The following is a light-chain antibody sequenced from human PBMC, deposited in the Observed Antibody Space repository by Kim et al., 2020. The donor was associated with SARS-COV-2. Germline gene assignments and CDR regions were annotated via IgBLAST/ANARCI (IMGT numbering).Light chain of an antibody. CDR2: DVS. CDR1: SSDVGGYNY. J-gene: IGLJ2*01. V-gene: IGLV2-14*03. CDR3: SSYTSSSTRV. Sequence: GQSINISCPGTSSDVGGYNYVSWYQQHPGKAPKLMIYDVSNRPSGVSNRFSGSKSGNTASLTISGLQAEDEADYYCSSYTSSSTRVFGGGTQLTVL.